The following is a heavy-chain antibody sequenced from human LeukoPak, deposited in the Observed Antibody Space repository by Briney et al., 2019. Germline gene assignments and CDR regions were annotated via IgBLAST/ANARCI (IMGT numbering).Heavy chain of an antibody. J-gene: IGHJ4*02. D-gene: IGHD3-10*01. Sequence: GGSLRPSCAASGFTFSSYAMSWVRQAPGKGLEWVSAISGSGGSTYYADSVKGRFTISRDNSKNTLYLQMNSLRAEDTAVYYCAKGDYYGSGPFDYWGQGTLVTVSS. CDR1: GFTFSSYA. CDR3: AKGDYYGSGPFDY. V-gene: IGHV3-23*01. CDR2: ISGSGGST.